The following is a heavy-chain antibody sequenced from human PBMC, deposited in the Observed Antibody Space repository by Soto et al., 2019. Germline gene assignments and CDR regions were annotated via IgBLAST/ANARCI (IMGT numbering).Heavy chain of an antibody. J-gene: IGHJ4*02. D-gene: IGHD5-12*01. CDR1: GFTFSSYW. CDR3: AKETDMGATIFYDY. Sequence: GGSLRLSCAASGFTFSSYWMHWVRQAPGKGLVWVSRINSDGSSTSFADSVKGRFTISRDNAKNTLYLQMNSLRAEDTAVYYCAKETDMGATIFYDYWGQEPLVPVSS. CDR2: INSDGSST. V-gene: IGHV3-74*01.